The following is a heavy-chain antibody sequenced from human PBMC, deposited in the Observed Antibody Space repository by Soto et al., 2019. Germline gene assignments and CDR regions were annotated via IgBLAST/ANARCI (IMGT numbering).Heavy chain of an antibody. J-gene: IGHJ4*02. CDR3: ARAQGVLATPLDM. Sequence: QVQLVQSGAAVKRPGASVKVSCKASGYSFTSYDIKWVRQAPGQGLEWIGWMNPHSGDTGLAQKLQGRLIMTRDTSTNTAYMELSSLRSEDTAVYCCARAQGVLATPLDMWGEGAKVTVSS. V-gene: IGHV1-8*01. D-gene: IGHD5-12*01. CDR2: MNPHSGDT. CDR1: GYSFTSYD.